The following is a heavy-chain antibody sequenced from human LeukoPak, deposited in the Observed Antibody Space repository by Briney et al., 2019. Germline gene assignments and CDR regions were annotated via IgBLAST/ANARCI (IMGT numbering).Heavy chain of an antibody. CDR2: ISWNSGSI. Sequence: PGGSLRLSCAASGFTFDDYAMHWVRQAPGKGLEWVSGISWNSGSIGYADSVKGRFAISRDNAKNSLYLQMNSLRAEDTALYYCAKDISRWGYYYYGMDVWGQGTTVTVSS. CDR1: GFTFDDYA. V-gene: IGHV3-9*01. J-gene: IGHJ6*02. D-gene: IGHD3-16*01. CDR3: AKDISRWGYYYYGMDV.